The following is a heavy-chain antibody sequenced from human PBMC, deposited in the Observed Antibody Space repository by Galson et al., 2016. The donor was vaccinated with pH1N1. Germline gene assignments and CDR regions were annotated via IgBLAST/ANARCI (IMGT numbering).Heavy chain of an antibody. CDR1: GYSFSNSW. D-gene: IGHD1-26*01. Sequence: QSGAEVKKPGESLKISCKGSGYSFSNSWIVWVRQMPGKGLEWMGIIYLGDSDTTNSPSFQGQVTISADKSISTAYLQWSSLKASDTAIYYCATPRGSSSLAFDYWDQGTLVTVSS. CDR3: ATPRGSSSLAFDY. J-gene: IGHJ4*02. CDR2: IYLGDSDT. V-gene: IGHV5-51*01.